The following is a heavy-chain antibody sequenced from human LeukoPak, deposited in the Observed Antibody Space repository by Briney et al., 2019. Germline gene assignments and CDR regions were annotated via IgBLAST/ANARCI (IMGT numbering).Heavy chain of an antibody. J-gene: IGHJ4*02. CDR3: ARGGYCSTTSCYWRAFDY. Sequence: GGSLRLSCAASGFTFSTYWMSWVRQAPGKGLEWVANIKQDGSEQYYVDSVKGRFTISRDNTKNSLYLQMNSLRAEDTAVYYCARGGYCSTTSCYWRAFDYWGQGPLVTVSS. D-gene: IGHD2-2*01. V-gene: IGHV3-7*01. CDR1: GFTFSTYW. CDR2: IKQDGSEQ.